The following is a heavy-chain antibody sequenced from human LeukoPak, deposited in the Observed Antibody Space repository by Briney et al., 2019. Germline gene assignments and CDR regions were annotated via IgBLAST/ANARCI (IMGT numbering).Heavy chain of an antibody. J-gene: IGHJ4*02. CDR2: ISGYNDKK. V-gene: IGHV1-18*01. Sequence: ASVKVSCKASGYTFTNYGVTWVRQAPGQGLEWMGWISGYNDKKDYAQKFQGRVTMTTEASTTTAYLELRSLRSDDTAVYYCARVGFTVVRGVMEYWGQGTLVTVSS. CDR3: ARVGFTVVRGVMEY. D-gene: IGHD3-10*01. CDR1: GYTFTNYG.